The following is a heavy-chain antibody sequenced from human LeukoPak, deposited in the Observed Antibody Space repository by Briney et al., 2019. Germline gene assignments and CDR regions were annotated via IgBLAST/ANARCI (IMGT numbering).Heavy chain of an antibody. J-gene: IGHJ6*02. CDR1: GGSISSGDYY. V-gene: IGHV4-61*08. Sequence: SQTLSLTCTVSGGSISSGDYYWSWIRQPPGKGLEWIGYIYYSGSTNYNPSLKSRVTISVDTSKNQFSLKLSSVTAADTAVYYCARGTGTVAGMDVWGQGTTVTVSS. CDR3: ARGTGTVAGMDV. D-gene: IGHD6-19*01. CDR2: IYYSGST.